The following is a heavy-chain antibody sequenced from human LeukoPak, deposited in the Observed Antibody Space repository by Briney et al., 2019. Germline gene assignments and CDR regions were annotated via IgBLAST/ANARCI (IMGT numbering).Heavy chain of an antibody. Sequence: SVKVSCKASGGTFSSYAISWVRQAPGQGLEWMGGIIPIFGTANYAQKFQGRVTITADESTSTAYMELSSLRSEDTAVYYCARATGYSSSWYWYFDLWGRGTLVTVSS. V-gene: IGHV1-69*13. CDR2: IIPIFGTA. CDR3: ARATGYSSSWYWYFDL. CDR1: GGTFSSYA. D-gene: IGHD6-13*01. J-gene: IGHJ2*01.